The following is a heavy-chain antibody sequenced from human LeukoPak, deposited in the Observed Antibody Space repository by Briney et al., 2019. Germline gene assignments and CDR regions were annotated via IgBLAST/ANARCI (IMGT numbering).Heavy chain of an antibody. D-gene: IGHD6-13*01. CDR3: ARVYSSSSRYYYYYMDV. CDR1: GFTFSSYS. Sequence: PGGSLRLSCAASGFTFSSYSMNWVRQAPGKGLEWVSSISSSSSYIYYADSVKGRFTISRDNAKNSLYLQMNSLRAEDTALYYCARVYSSSSRYYYYYMDVWGKGTTVTVSS. J-gene: IGHJ6*03. V-gene: IGHV3-21*01. CDR2: ISSSSSYI.